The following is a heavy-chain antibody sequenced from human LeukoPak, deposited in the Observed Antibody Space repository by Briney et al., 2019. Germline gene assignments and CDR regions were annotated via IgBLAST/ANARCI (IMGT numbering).Heavy chain of an antibody. J-gene: IGHJ4*02. CDR3: VREGNYYDGSGYYYVYYFDY. CDR2: ITSSSDTI. D-gene: IGHD3-22*01. CDR1: GFTFSSSS. Sequence: GGFLRLSCAAYGFTFSSSSMNWVRQAPGKGLEWVSHITSSSDTIFYADSVKGRLTISRDNAKNSLYLQMNSLRAEDTAVYYCVREGNYYDGSGYYYVYYFDYWGQGALVTVSS. V-gene: IGHV3-48*04.